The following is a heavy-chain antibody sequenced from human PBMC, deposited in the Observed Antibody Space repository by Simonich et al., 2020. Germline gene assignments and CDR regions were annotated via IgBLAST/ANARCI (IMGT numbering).Heavy chain of an antibody. CDR2: ISYDGSNK. Sequence: QVQLVESGGGVVQPGRSLRLSCAASGFTFSSYAMHWVRQAPGKGLEWVAVISYDGSNKYYADSVKGRFTISRDNSKNTLYLKMNSLRAEDTAVYYCAREGAGNDAFDIWGQGTMVTVSS. CDR3: AREGAGNDAFDI. J-gene: IGHJ3*02. D-gene: IGHD1-26*01. V-gene: IGHV3-30*07. CDR1: GFTFSSYA.